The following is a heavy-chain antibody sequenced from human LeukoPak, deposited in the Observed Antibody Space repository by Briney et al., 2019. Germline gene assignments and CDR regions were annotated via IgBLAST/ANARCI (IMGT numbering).Heavy chain of an antibody. CDR1: GYTFSSYD. J-gene: IGHJ4*02. CDR2: ISGSGGST. D-gene: IGHD6-13*01. CDR3: AKQVWQLTNYFDY. V-gene: IGHV3-23*01. Sequence: GGSLRLSCAVSGYTFSSYDMSWVSQAPGKGLEWVSAISGSGGSTYYADSVKGRFTISRDNSKNTLYLQMNSLRAEDTAVYYCAKQVWQLTNYFDYWGQGTLVTVSS.